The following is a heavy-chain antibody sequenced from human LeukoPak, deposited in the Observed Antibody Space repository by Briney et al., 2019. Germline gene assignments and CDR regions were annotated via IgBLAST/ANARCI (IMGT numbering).Heavy chain of an antibody. Sequence: ASVKVSCKAPGYTFTSYGISWVRQAPGQGLEWMGWISAYNGNTNYAQKLQGRVTMTTDTSTSTAYMELRSLRSDDTAVYYCASGHYGSGSYGFDYWGQGTLVTVSS. CDR3: ASGHYGSGSYGFDY. CDR2: ISAYNGNT. D-gene: IGHD3-10*01. V-gene: IGHV1-18*01. CDR1: GYTFTSYG. J-gene: IGHJ4*02.